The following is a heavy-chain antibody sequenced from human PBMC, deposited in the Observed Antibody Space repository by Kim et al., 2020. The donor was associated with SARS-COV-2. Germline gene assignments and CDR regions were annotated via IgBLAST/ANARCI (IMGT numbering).Heavy chain of an antibody. Sequence: SETLSLTCTVSGGSISSYYWSWIRQPPGKGLEWIGYIYYSGSTNYNPSLKSRVTISVDTSKNQFSLKLSSVTAADTAVYYCARFADGNWFDPWGQGTLVTVSS. CDR1: GGSISSYY. CDR3: ARFADGNWFDP. V-gene: IGHV4-59*01. J-gene: IGHJ5*02. D-gene: IGHD3-16*01. CDR2: IYYSGST.